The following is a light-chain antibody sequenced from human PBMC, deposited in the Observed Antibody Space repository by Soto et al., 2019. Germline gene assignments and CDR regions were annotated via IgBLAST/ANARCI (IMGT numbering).Light chain of an antibody. V-gene: IGKV3-11*01. J-gene: IGKJ5*01. CDR3: QQRSDWPPKT. Sequence: EIVLTQSPATLSLSPGERATLSCRASQSVSSYLAWYQQKPGQAPRLLIYDASNRATGIPARFSGSGSGTDFTLTISNLEPEDFAVYYCQQRSDWPPKTFGQGTRLEI. CDR2: DAS. CDR1: QSVSSY.